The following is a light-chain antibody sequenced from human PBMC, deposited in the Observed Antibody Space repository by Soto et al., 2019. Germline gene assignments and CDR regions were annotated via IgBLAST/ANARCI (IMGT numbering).Light chain of an antibody. CDR2: GAS. CDR1: QSVSSGF. J-gene: IGKJ5*01. CDR3: QQYDSSPIT. V-gene: IGKV3-20*01. Sequence: EIVLTQSPGILSLSPGERATLSCRASQSVSSGFLAWYQQKPGRAPRLLIYGASTRATGIPDRFSGSGSETDFSLTISRLEPEDFALYYCQQYDSSPITFGQGTRLQIK.